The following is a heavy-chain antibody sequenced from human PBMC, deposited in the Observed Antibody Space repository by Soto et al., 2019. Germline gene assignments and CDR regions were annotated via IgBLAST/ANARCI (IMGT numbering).Heavy chain of an antibody. V-gene: IGHV1-69*01. CDR1: GGTFSSYA. CDR2: IIPIFGTA. D-gene: IGHD6-6*01. CDR3: ARAVSARETQYPDHFDY. Sequence: QVQLVQSGAEVQKPGSSVKVSCKASGGTFSSYAISWVRQAPGQGLEWMGGIIPIFGTANYAQKFQGRVTITADESTSTAYMELSSLRSEDTAVYYCARAVSARETQYPDHFDYWGQGTLVTVSS. J-gene: IGHJ4*02.